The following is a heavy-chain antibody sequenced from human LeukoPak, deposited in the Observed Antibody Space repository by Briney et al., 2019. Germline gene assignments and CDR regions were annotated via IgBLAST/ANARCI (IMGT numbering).Heavy chain of an antibody. D-gene: IGHD3-9*01. Sequence: SETLSLTCAVYGGSFSGYYWSWIRQPPGKGLEWIGEINHSGSTNYNPSLKSRVTISVDTSKNQFSLKLSSVTAADTAVYYCARVLRYFDWLLLHWYFDLWGRGTLVTVSS. CDR3: ARVLRYFDWLLLHWYFDL. J-gene: IGHJ2*01. CDR1: GGSFSGYY. CDR2: INHSGST. V-gene: IGHV4-34*01.